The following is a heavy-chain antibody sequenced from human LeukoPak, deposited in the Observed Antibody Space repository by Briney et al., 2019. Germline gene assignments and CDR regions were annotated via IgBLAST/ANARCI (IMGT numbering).Heavy chain of an antibody. CDR2: MYYTGST. CDR3: VRVSVVYGMDV. J-gene: IGHJ6*02. CDR1: GGSISSDY. V-gene: IGHV4-59*01. Sequence: SETLSLTCSVSGGSISSDYWAWIRQPPGKGLDWIGYMYYTGSTNYNPSLKSRVTISLATSKKQFSLELSSVTAADTAVYYCVRVSVVYGMDVWGRGTTVTVSS.